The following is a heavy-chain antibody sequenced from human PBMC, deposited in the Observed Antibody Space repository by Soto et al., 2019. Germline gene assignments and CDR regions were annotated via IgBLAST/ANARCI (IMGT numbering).Heavy chain of an antibody. D-gene: IGHD3-9*01. J-gene: IGHJ4*02. CDR2: ISGSGGST. CDR3: AKRGLTGYYYFDY. Sequence: PGVSLRVSCAAAGFNFISYAMSWVSKAPGKGLEWVSTISGSGGSTYYADSVKGRFTISRDNSKNTLYLQMNYLRAEDTAVYYCAKRGLTGYYYFDYWGQGTLVTVSS. CDR1: GFNFISYA. V-gene: IGHV3-23*01.